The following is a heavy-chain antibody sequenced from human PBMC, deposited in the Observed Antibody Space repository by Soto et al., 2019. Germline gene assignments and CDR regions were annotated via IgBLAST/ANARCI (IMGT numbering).Heavy chain of an antibody. V-gene: IGHV3-48*01. Sequence: EVQLVESGGGLVQPGGSLRLSCAASGFTFSTYSMNWVRQAPGKGLEWVSHISSSSTTIYYADSVKGRFTISRDNAKDSLNLQMHSLRAEETAVYYGASEEWSGIVAAGANAFDIWGHGTMVTVAS. J-gene: IGHJ3*02. CDR1: GFTFSTYS. D-gene: IGHD6-13*01. CDR2: ISSSSTTI. CDR3: ASEEWSGIVAAGANAFDI.